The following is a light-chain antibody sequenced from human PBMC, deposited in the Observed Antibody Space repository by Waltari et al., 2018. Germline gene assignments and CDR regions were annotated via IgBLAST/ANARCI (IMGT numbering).Light chain of an antibody. CDR2: EVN. J-gene: IGLJ3*02. V-gene: IGLV2-11*01. CDR3: CSYAGKETWV. CDR1: NSDVGAYAY. Sequence: QSALTQPRSVSGSPGHSVTISCTGTNSDVGAYAYGSWYQFYTGKAPKLILFEVNKRPSGVPDRLSGSKSGNTASLTISGLQADDEAEYFCCSYAGKETWVFGGGTTLTVL.